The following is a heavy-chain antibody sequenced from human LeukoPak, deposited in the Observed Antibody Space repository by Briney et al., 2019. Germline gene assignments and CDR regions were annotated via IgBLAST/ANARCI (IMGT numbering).Heavy chain of an antibody. CDR2: ISYDGSNK. CDR3: ARDRWPRLTVGFDY. CDR1: GFTFSSYA. J-gene: IGHJ4*02. V-gene: IGHV3-30-3*01. D-gene: IGHD4-23*01. Sequence: GGSLRLSCAASGFTFSSYAMHWVRQAPGKGLEWVAVISYDGSNKYYADSVKGRFTISRDNSKNTLYLQMNSLRAEDTAVYYCARDRWPRLTVGFDYWGQGTLVTVSS.